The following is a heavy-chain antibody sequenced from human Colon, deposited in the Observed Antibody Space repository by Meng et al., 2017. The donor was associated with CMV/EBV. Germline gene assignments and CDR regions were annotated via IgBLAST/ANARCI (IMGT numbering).Heavy chain of an antibody. V-gene: IGHV4-61*09. CDR1: GDANSSSSDY. CDR3: AREFWDSSGFDY. J-gene: IGHJ4*02. CDR2: IYTSGST. D-gene: IGHD3-22*01. Sequence: CTVSGDANSSSSDYWSWIRQPAGKGLEWMGHIYTSGSTNYNPSLKSRVTISVDTSKNQFSLKLSSVTAADTAVYYCAREFWDSSGFDYWGQGTLVTVSS.